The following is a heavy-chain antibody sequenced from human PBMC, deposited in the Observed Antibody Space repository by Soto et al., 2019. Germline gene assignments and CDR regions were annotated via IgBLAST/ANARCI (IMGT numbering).Heavy chain of an antibody. Sequence: QVQLVQSGAEVKKPGASVKVSCKASGYTFTSYAISWVRQAPGQGLEWMGWISAYNGNTHYAQQIQGRVTITTDTSTSTAYMQLGSLRSDDTAVYYCARDAPPADYWGQGALVTVSS. J-gene: IGHJ4*02. V-gene: IGHV1-18*01. CDR2: ISAYNGNT. CDR1: GYTFTSYA. CDR3: ARDAPPADY.